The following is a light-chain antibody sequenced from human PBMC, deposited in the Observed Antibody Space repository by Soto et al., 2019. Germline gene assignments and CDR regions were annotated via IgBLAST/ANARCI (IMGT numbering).Light chain of an antibody. V-gene: IGKV3-15*01. Sequence: ETVMTQSPATLSLSPGERATLSFRASQSVSSKLVWYQQKPGQAPRFLIYGASTRATGIPARFRGSGSGTEFTLTIDSLQSEDFAVYYCQQYNDWPPAFGGGTKV. CDR1: QSVSSK. CDR3: QQYNDWPPA. J-gene: IGKJ4*01. CDR2: GAS.